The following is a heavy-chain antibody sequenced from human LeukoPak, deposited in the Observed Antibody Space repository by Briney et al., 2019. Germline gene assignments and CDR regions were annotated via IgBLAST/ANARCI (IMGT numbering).Heavy chain of an antibody. CDR3: AKEQRIRHCSEGVCMEGYYFDY. V-gene: IGHV3-23*01. CDR1: GFPFNMFA. D-gene: IGHD2-8*02. J-gene: IGHJ4*02. CDR2: LSGGGETR. Sequence: PGGSLRLSCTGSGFPFNMFAMNWVRQAPGQGLEWVSGLSGGGETRKYADSVKGRFTVSRDASKNMVFLQMNDLRPEDTAVYYCAKEQRIRHCSEGVCMEGYYFDYWGQGSLVTVSS.